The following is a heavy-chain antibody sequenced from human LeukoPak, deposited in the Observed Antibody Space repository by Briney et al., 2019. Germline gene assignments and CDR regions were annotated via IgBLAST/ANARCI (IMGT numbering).Heavy chain of an antibody. CDR1: EYTFTSYA. D-gene: IGHD2-21*01. CDR2: INTNTGNP. CDR3: ADSPRGDAFDI. V-gene: IGHV7-4-1*02. J-gene: IGHJ3*02. Sequence: GASVKVSCQASEYTFTSYAMNWVRQAPGQGLEWTGWINTNTGNPTYAQGFTGRFVFSLDTSVSTAYLQISSLKAEDTAVYYCADSPRGDAFDIWGQGTMVTVSS.